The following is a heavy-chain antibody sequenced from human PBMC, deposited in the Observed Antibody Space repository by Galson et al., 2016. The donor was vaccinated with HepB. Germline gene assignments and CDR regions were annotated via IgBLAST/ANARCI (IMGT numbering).Heavy chain of an antibody. V-gene: IGHV3-30*04. Sequence: SLRPSCAASGFTFRNYALYWVRQAPGKGLEWVAVISYDGSNKYYADSVKGRFTISRDNSKNTQYLQMDSLRAEDTAVYYCAREGSLSPDYFYGMDVWGQGTTVTVSS. CDR3: AREGSLSPDYFYGMDV. D-gene: IGHD3-10*01. CDR2: ISYDGSNK. CDR1: GFTFRNYA. J-gene: IGHJ6*02.